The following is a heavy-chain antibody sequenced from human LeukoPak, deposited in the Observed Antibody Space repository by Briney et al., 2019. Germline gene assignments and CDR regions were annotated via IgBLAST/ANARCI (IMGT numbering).Heavy chain of an antibody. CDR3: ARDEFVGVGYCTNGVCSSYYYYGMDV. J-gene: IGHJ6*02. CDR1: GFTFSSYW. D-gene: IGHD2-8*01. V-gene: IGHV3-7*03. CDR2: IKQDGSEK. Sequence: GGSLRLSCAASGFTFSSYWMSWVRQAPGKGLEWVANIKQDGSEKYYVDSVKGRFTISRDNAKNSLYLQMNSLRAEDTAVYYCARDEFVGVGYCTNGVCSSYYYYGMDVWGQGTTVTVSS.